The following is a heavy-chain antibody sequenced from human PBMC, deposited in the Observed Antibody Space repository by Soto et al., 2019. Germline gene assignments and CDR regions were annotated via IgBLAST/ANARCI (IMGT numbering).Heavy chain of an antibody. D-gene: IGHD3-16*01. CDR1: GGSFANYH. J-gene: IGHJ4*02. CDR2: IYYRGNT. Sequence: SETLSLTCAVYGGSFANYHWGWIRQPPGKGLEWMGSIYYRGNTYYNPSLRSRITISVDTSRNQFSLALSSVTAADTAVYFCARLRGGCPADFWGQGTLVTVSS. CDR3: ARLRGGCPADF. V-gene: IGHV4-39*01.